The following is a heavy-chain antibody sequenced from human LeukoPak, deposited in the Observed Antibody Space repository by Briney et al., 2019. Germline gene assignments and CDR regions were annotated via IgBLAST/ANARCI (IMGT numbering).Heavy chain of an antibody. Sequence: ASVEVSCKASGYTFTSYYMHWVRQAPGQGLEWMGIINPSGGSTSYAQKFQGRVTMTRDMSTSTVYMELSSLRSEDTAVYYCAMGLWFGEPNQEFDYWGQGTLVTVSS. CDR2: INPSGGST. J-gene: IGHJ4*02. CDR1: GYTFTSYY. CDR3: AMGLWFGEPNQEFDY. D-gene: IGHD3-10*01. V-gene: IGHV1-46*01.